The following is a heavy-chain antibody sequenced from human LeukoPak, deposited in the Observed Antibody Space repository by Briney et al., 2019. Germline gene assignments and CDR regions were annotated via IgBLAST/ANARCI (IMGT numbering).Heavy chain of an antibody. Sequence: GGSLRLSCAASGXTFSSYWMSWVRQAPGKGLEWVANIKQDGSGKYYVDSVKGRFTISRDNAKNSLYLQMNSLRAEDTAVYYCARGWFDCWGQGTLVTVSS. CDR1: GXTFSSYW. D-gene: IGHD5-24*01. CDR3: ARGWFDC. V-gene: IGHV3-7*04. J-gene: IGHJ4*02. CDR2: IKQDGSGK.